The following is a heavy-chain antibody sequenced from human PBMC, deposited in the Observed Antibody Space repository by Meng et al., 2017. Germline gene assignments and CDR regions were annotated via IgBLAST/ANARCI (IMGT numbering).Heavy chain of an antibody. J-gene: IGHJ4*02. CDR2: IWFDGNNK. CDR3: ARGYQLYTPFFDY. V-gene: IGHV3-33*01. D-gene: IGHD2-2*01. CDR1: GFTFSSYG. Sequence: GESLKISCAASGFTFSSYGMHWVRQAPGKGLEWVAVIWFDGNNKYYGDSMKGRFTISRDNSKNTLYLQMNSLRDEDTAVYYCARGYQLYTPFFDYWGQGTLVTVSS.